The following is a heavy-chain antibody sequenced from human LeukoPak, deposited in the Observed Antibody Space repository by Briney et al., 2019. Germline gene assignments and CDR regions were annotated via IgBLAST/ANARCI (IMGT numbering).Heavy chain of an antibody. V-gene: IGHV4-34*01. CDR2: INHSGST. J-gene: IGHJ4*02. Sequence: SETLSLTCAVYGGSFSGYYWSWIRQPPGKGLEWSGEINHSGSTNYNPSLKSRVTISVDTSKNQFSLKLSSVTAADTAVYYCARGAGNCSGGSCYDYWAQGTLVTVSS. D-gene: IGHD2-15*01. CDR3: ARGAGNCSGGSCYDY. CDR1: GGSFSGYY.